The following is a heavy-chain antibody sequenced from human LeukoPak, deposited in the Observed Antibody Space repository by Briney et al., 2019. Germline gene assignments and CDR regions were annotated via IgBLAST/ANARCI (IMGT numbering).Heavy chain of an antibody. CDR3: ARVVAVPSTLDYFDY. CDR2: LYSDGTT. Sequence: GGSLRLSCAASGFTLSSNYMSWVRQAPGKGLEWVSILYSDGTTYYADSVKGRFSISRDNSKNMLFLQMNSLRVDDTALYYCARVVAVPSTLDYFDYWGQGTLVSVPS. J-gene: IGHJ4*02. V-gene: IGHV3-66*01. CDR1: GFTLSSNY. D-gene: IGHD2-2*01.